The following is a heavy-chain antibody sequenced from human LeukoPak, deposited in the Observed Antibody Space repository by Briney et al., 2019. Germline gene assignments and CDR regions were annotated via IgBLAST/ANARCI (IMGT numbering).Heavy chain of an antibody. D-gene: IGHD5-12*01. CDR2: IKQDGSEK. Sequence: GGSLRLSCAASGFTFTSYWMSWVRQAPGRGLEWVANIKQDGSEKYYVDSVKGRFTISRDNAKNSLYLQMNSLRAEDTAVYYCRAYSGLWSDNSDWNVDYWGQGTLVTVSS. CDR1: GFTFTSYW. CDR3: RAYSGLWSDNSDWNVDY. V-gene: IGHV3-7*02. J-gene: IGHJ4*02.